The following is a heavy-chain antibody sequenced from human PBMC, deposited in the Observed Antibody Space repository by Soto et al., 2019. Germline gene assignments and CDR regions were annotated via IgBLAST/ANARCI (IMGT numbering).Heavy chain of an antibody. CDR1: GGTFSGYT. J-gene: IGHJ3*02. D-gene: IGHD3-9*01. Sequence: SVKLSCKASGGTFSGYTISWVRQAPGQGLEWMGRIIPILGIANYAQKFQGRVTITADKSTSTAYMELSSLRSEDTAVYYCARGQVYDILTGPGDDAFDIWGQGTMVTVSS. V-gene: IGHV1-69*02. CDR2: IIPILGIA. CDR3: ARGQVYDILTGPGDDAFDI.